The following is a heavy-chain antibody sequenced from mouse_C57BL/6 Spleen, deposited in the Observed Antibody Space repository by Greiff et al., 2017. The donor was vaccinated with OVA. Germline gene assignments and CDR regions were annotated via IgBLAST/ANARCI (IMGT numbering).Heavy chain of an antibody. D-gene: IGHD2-4*01. CDR3: ARSGLRREYYFDY. Sequence: EVKLQQSGPELVKPGASVKISCKASGYTFTDYYMNWVKQSHGKSLEWIGDINPNNGGTSYNQKFKGKATLTVDKSSSTAYMELRSLTSEDSAVYYCARSGLRREYYFDYWGQGTTLTVSS. J-gene: IGHJ2*01. V-gene: IGHV1-26*01. CDR1: GYTFTDYY. CDR2: INPNNGGT.